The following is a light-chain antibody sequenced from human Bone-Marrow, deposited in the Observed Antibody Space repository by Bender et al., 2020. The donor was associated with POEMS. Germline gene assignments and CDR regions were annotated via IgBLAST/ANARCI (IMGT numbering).Light chain of an antibody. Sequence: QSALTQPPSASGSPGQSVTISCTATTIDVGGYNYVSWYQQHPGEAPKLMIYDVTKRPSGVPDRFSGSKSGKTASLTISGLQAEDEADYFCCSYAGNYIYVFGTGTKVTVL. V-gene: IGLV2-8*01. CDR3: CSYAGNYIYV. CDR2: DVT. J-gene: IGLJ1*01. CDR1: TIDVGGYNY.